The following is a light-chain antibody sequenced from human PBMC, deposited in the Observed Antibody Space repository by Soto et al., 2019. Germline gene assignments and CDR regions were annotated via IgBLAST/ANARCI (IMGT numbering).Light chain of an antibody. V-gene: IGLV1-44*01. Sequence: QSALTQPPSASGTPGQSVTISCSGSSSNIGRNTVNWYQQLPGTAPKLLIYDNNQRPSGVPDRFSGSKSGTSASLAISGLQSEDEADYYCAAWDDSLNGYVFATGTKVTVL. CDR1: SSNIGRNT. CDR2: DNN. CDR3: AAWDDSLNGYV. J-gene: IGLJ1*01.